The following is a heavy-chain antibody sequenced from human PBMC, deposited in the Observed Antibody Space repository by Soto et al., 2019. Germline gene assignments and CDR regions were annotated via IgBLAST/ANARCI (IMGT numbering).Heavy chain of an antibody. Sequence: EVQLVESGGGLAQPGGSLRLSCAASGFTFSRFDLHWVRQVTGKRLEWVSGIGTSGDPYYAVSVKGRFTVSRDNAKNSIFLEMNGLRAGDTAVYFCARAVPGYGGYYFDYWGQGALVTVSS. CDR3: ARAVPGYGGYYFDY. J-gene: IGHJ4*02. CDR2: IGTSGDP. V-gene: IGHV3-13*05. CDR1: GFTFSRFD. D-gene: IGHD4-17*01.